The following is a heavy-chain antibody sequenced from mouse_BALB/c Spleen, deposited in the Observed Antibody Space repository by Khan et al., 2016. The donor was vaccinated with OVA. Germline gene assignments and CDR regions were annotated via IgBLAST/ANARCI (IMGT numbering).Heavy chain of an antibody. CDR1: GYTFTSYD. Sequence: QVQLQQSGPELVKPGASVKLSCKASGYTFTSYDINWVKQRPEQGLEWIGRIYPGDGSTKYNEKFKGKATLTADKSSSTAYMQLSSLKSEDAAVYFCARGCILRSWVAYWGQGTLVPVSA. V-gene: IGHV1-85*01. D-gene: IGHD3-3*01. CDR3: ARGCILRSWVAY. CDR2: IYPGDGST. J-gene: IGHJ3*01.